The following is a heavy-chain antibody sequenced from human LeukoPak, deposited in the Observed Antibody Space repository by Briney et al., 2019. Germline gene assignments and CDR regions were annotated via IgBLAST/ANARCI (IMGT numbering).Heavy chain of an antibody. V-gene: IGHV3-30*18. Sequence: PGGSLRLSCAASGFTFSSYGMHWVRQAPGKGLEWVAVISYDGSNKYYADSVKGRFTISRDNSKNTLYLQMNSLRAEDTAVYYCAKLLGYDYVWGSYRLDYYYGMDVWGQGTTVTVSS. CDR3: AKLLGYDYVWGSYRLDYYYGMDV. J-gene: IGHJ6*02. CDR2: ISYDGSNK. D-gene: IGHD3-16*02. CDR1: GFTFSSYG.